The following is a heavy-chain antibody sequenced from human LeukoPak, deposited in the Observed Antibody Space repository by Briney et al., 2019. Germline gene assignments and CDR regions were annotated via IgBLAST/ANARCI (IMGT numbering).Heavy chain of an antibody. CDR3: ARMSYDAFDM. Sequence: PSETLSLTCAVYGGSFSGYYWSWIRQPPGKGLEWIGEINHSGSTNYNPSLKSRVTISVDTSKNHFSLKLSSVTAADTAVYYCARMSYDAFDMWGQGTMVTVSS. V-gene: IGHV4-34*01. CDR1: GGSFSGYY. D-gene: IGHD1-26*01. J-gene: IGHJ3*02. CDR2: INHSGST.